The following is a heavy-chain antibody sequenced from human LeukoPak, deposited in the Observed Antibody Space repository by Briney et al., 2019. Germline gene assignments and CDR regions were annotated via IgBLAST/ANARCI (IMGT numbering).Heavy chain of an antibody. D-gene: IGHD4-23*01. J-gene: IGHJ2*01. CDR2: ISSSSSYI. V-gene: IGHV3-21*01. Sequence: GGSLRLSCAASGFTFSSYSMNWVRQAPGKGLEWVSSISSSSSYIYYADSVKGRFTISRDNAKNSLYLQMNSLRAEDTAVYYCARWAHYGGDGPDWYFDLWGRGTLVTVSS. CDR1: GFTFSSYS. CDR3: ARWAHYGGDGPDWYFDL.